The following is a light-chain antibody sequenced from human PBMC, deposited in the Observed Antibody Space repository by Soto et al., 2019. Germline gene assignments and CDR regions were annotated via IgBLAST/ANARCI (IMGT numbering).Light chain of an antibody. V-gene: IGKV3-15*01. CDR1: QSIIRY. CDR3: RPDSNWPPST. Sequence: IVVTKSAASVSVSTGETATLSCRASQSIIRYLAWYQHKPGQAPRLLINGASTRATGVPARFSGSGSGTEVTITIIGILQADDGVRYCRPDSNWPPSTFCQRT. J-gene: IGKJ5*01. CDR2: GAS.